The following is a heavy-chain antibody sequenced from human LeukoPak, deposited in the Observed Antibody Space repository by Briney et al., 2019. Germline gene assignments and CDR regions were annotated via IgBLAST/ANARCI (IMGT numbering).Heavy chain of an antibody. CDR1: GFTFSNAW. CDR3: TGDSSAGRVYY. CDR2: IYSGGST. Sequence: GGSLRLSCAASGFTFSNAWMSWVRQAPGKGLEWVSVIYSGGSTYYADSVEGRFTISRDSSKSTLYLQMNSLRAEDTAVYYCTGDSSAGRVYYWGQGTLVTVSS. V-gene: IGHV3-53*01. J-gene: IGHJ4*02. D-gene: IGHD6-13*01.